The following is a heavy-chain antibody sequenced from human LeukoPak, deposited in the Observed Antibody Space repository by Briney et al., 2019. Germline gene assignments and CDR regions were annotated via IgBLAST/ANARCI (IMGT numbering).Heavy chain of an antibody. J-gene: IGHJ4*02. D-gene: IGHD4-23*01. Sequence: ASVKVSCKASGYTFIGYYMHWVRQAPGQGLEWMGWINPNSGGTNYAQKFQGRVTMTRDTSITTAYMELSRLRSDDTAVYYCAIEEDGGCYDYWGQGTMVTVSS. CDR2: INPNSGGT. CDR3: AIEEDGGCYDY. CDR1: GYTFIGYY. V-gene: IGHV1-2*02.